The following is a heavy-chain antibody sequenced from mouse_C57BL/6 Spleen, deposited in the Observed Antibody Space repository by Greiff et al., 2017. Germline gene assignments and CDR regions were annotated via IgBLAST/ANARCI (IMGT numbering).Heavy chain of an antibody. J-gene: IGHJ3*01. Sequence: DVQLQESGPGLVKPSQSLSLTCSVTGYSITSGYFWNWIRQFPGNKLEWRGYISYDGSNNYNPYLKNRISITRDNSKNQLYLKLNSVTTEDTATYDCAIRYYDYGGFAYWGQGTLVTVSA. CDR2: ISYDGSN. CDR3: AIRYYDYGGFAY. V-gene: IGHV3-6*01. D-gene: IGHD2-4*01. CDR1: GYSITSGYF.